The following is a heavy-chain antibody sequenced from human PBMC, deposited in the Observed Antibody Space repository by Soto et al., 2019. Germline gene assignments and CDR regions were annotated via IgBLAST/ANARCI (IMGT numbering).Heavy chain of an antibody. CDR1: GFTFSSYW. CDR3: ASLRGTRSGIAAAGTYYYYYGMDV. V-gene: IGHV3-7*03. Sequence: GSLRLSCAASGFTFSSYWMSWVRQAPGKGLEWVANIKQDGSEKYYVDSVKGRFTISRDNAKNSLYLQMNSLRAEDTAVYYCASLRGTRSGIAAAGTYYYYYGMDVWGQGTTVTVSS. J-gene: IGHJ6*02. CDR2: IKQDGSEK. D-gene: IGHD6-13*01.